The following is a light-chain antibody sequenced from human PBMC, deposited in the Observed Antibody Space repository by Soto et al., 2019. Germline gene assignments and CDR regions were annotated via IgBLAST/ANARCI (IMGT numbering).Light chain of an antibody. CDR3: QQYNNWTQT. Sequence: EIVVTQSPATRSVSPGERATLSCRASPSVSSNLAWYQQKPGQAPRLLIYGASTRATGIPARFSGSGSGTDFTLTISGLQPEEFAVYYCQQYNNWTQTVGQGTKVDIK. CDR2: GAS. CDR1: PSVSSN. V-gene: IGKV3-15*01. J-gene: IGKJ1*01.